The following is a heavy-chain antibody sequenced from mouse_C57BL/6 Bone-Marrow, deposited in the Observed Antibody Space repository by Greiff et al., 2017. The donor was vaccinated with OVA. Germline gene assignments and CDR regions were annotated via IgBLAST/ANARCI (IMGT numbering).Heavy chain of an antibody. V-gene: IGHV3-6*01. CDR1: GYSITSGYY. CDR3: ARGYYGSSSWFAY. D-gene: IGHD1-1*01. Sequence: DVQLQESGPGLVKPSQSLSLTCSVTGYSITSGYYWNWIRQFPGNKLEWMGYISYDGSNNYNPSLKNLISITRDTSKNQFFLKLNSVTTEDTATYYCARGYYGSSSWFAYWGQGTLVTVSA. CDR2: ISYDGSN. J-gene: IGHJ3*01.